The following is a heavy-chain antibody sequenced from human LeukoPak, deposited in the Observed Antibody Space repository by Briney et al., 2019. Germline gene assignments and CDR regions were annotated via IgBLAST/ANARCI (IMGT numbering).Heavy chain of an antibody. D-gene: IGHD6-13*01. J-gene: IGHJ5*02. Sequence: GGSLRLFCAASGFTFSSYGMQWVRQAPGKGLEWVAVIWYDGSNKYYADSVKGRFTISRDNSKNTLYLQMNSLRAEDTAVYYCSRGYWYSSTLFPFDPWGQGTLVTVSS. CDR1: GFTFSSYG. CDR3: SRGYWYSSTLFPFDP. V-gene: IGHV3-33*01. CDR2: IWYDGSNK.